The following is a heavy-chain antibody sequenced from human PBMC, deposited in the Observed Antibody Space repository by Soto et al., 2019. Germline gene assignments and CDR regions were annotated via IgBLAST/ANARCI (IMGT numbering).Heavy chain of an antibody. Sequence: SETLSLTCTVSGGSISSYYWSWIRQPPGKGLEWIGYIYYSGSTNYNPSLKSRVTISVDTSKNQFSLKLSSVTAADTAVYYCARMDLDIVATIYYYGMDVWGQGTTVTVSS. J-gene: IGHJ6*02. CDR1: GGSISSYY. CDR3: ARMDLDIVATIYYYGMDV. CDR2: IYYSGST. V-gene: IGHV4-59*01. D-gene: IGHD5-12*01.